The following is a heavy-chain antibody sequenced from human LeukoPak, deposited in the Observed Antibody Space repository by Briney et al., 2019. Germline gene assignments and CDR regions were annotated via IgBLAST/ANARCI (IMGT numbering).Heavy chain of an antibody. Sequence: GGSLRLSCAASGFTVSSNYMSWVRQAPGKGLEWVSVIYSGGSTYYADSVKGRFTISRDNSKNTLYPQMNSLRAEDTAVYYCAREGRYSSSWYQKDHYYYGMDVWGQGTTVTVSS. CDR2: IYSGGST. CDR3: AREGRYSSSWYQKDHYYYGMDV. V-gene: IGHV3-53*01. J-gene: IGHJ6*02. CDR1: GFTVSSNY. D-gene: IGHD6-13*01.